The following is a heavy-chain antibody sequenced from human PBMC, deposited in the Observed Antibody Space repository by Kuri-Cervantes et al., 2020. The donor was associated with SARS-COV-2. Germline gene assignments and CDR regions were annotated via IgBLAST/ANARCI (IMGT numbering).Heavy chain of an antibody. V-gene: IGHV3-21*01. CDR1: GFTFSSYS. Sequence: GESLKISCAASGFTFSSYSMNWVRQAPGKGLEWVSSISSSSSYIYYADSVKGRFTISRDNAKNSLYPQMNSLRAEDTAVYYCARDYCSSTSCDNDAFDIWGQGTMVTVSS. J-gene: IGHJ3*02. D-gene: IGHD2-2*02. CDR2: ISSSSSYI. CDR3: ARDYCSSTSCDNDAFDI.